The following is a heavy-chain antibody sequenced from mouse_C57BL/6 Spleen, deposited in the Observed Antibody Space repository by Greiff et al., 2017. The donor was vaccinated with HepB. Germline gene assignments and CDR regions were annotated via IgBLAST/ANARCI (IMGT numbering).Heavy chain of an antibody. CDR2: ISSGSSTI. CDR1: GFTFSDYG. D-gene: IGHD2-12*01. Sequence: EVMLVESGGGLVKPGGSLKLSCAASGFTFSDYGMHWVRQAPEKGLEWVAYISSGSSTIYYADTVKGRFTISRDNAKNTLFLQMTSLRSGDTAMYYCARAYYSFYAMDYWGQGTSVTVSS. J-gene: IGHJ4*01. V-gene: IGHV5-17*01. CDR3: ARAYYSFYAMDY.